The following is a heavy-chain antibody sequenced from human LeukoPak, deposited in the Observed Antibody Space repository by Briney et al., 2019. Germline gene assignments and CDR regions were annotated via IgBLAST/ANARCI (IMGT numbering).Heavy chain of an antibody. J-gene: IGHJ4*02. V-gene: IGHV3-30*02. Sequence: GGSLRLSCAASGFTFSSYGMHWVRQAPGKGLEWVAFIWYDGSNKYYADSVKGRFTISRDNSKNTLSLQMNSLRPEDTAVYYCAKAYSYGFDYWGQGTLVSVSS. CDR1: GFTFSSYG. CDR2: IWYDGSNK. D-gene: IGHD5-18*01. CDR3: AKAYSYGFDY.